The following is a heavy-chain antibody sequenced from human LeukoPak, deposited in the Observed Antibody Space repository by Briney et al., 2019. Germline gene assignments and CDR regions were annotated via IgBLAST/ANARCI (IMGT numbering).Heavy chain of an antibody. D-gene: IGHD3-22*01. CDR3: TRHLEDSSGYYHFDS. CDR2: IRSKAYGGTT. Sequence: SGGSLRLSCTASGFTFGDYALSWFRQAPGKGLQWVGCIRSKAYGGTTEYAASVKGRFTISRDDSKSIAYLQMNSLQIEDTAVYHCTRHLEDSSGYYHFDSWGLGTLVTVSS. J-gene: IGHJ4*02. V-gene: IGHV3-49*03. CDR1: GFTFGDYA.